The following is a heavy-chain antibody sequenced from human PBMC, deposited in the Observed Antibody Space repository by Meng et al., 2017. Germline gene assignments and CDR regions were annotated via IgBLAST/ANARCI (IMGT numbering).Heavy chain of an antibody. D-gene: IGHD6-19*01. J-gene: IGHJ4*02. CDR1: GFTFSDYY. V-gene: IGHV3-11*01. CDR3: ARCQEQWLPFDY. Sequence: VAVVVSGGGLVNPGGSLRLSCAASGFTFSDYYISWIRQAPGNGLEWVSYISSSGSTIYYADSVKGRFTISRDNAKNSLYLQMNSLRAEDTAVYYCARCQEQWLPFDYWGQGTLVTVSS. CDR2: ISSSGSTI.